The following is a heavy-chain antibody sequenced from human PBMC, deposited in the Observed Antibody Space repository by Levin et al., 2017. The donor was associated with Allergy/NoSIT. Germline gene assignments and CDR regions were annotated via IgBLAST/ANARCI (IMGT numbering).Heavy chain of an antibody. CDR2: MNPNSGNT. J-gene: IGHJ4*02. CDR3: ALGGVVTPGFDY. CDR1: GYTFTSYD. Sequence: ASVKVSCKASGYTFTSYDINWVRQATGQGLEWMGWMNPNSGNTGYAQKFQGRVTMTRNTSISTAYMELSSLRSEDTAVYYCALGGVVTPGFDYWGQGTLVTVSS. D-gene: IGHD4-23*01. V-gene: IGHV1-8*01.